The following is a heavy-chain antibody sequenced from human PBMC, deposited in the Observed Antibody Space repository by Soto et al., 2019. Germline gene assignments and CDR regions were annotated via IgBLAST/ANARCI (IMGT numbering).Heavy chain of an antibody. CDR1: GFTFSSYA. V-gene: IGHV3-23*01. D-gene: IGHD3-3*01. CDR2: ISGSGGST. J-gene: IGHJ4*01. Sequence: GGSLRLSCAASGFTFSSYAMSWVRQAPGKGLEWVSAISGSGGSTYYADSVKGRFTISRDNSKNTLYLQMNSLRAEDTAVYYCAKEPMTNFGVVISRAPDYWGHGTLVTVSS. CDR3: AKEPMTNFGVVISRAPDY.